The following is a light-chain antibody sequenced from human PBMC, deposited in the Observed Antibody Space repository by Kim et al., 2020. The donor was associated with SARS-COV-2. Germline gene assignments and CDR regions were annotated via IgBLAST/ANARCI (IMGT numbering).Light chain of an antibody. CDR3: QQRYDWPPL. Sequence: SVSPGERATLSCRASERIHTFLAWYHQRPGQPPRLLIYDASSRASGIPARFSASGSGTDFTLTITSLEPDDFGMYYCQQRYDWPPLFGGGTKLEI. CDR2: DAS. J-gene: IGKJ4*01. CDR1: ERIHTF. V-gene: IGKV3-11*01.